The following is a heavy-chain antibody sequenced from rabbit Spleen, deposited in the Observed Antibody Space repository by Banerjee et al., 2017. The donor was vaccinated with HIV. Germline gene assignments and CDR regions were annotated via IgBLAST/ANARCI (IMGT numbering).Heavy chain of an antibody. CDR2: IEPIFGNP. Sequence: QEQLEESGGGLVKPEGSLTLTCKASGFSFSDRDVMCWVRQAPGKGLEWIGYIEPIFGNPYYANWVNGRFPIPSHNAQNTLYLQLSSLTAADTATYFCVRDLGYDDYSEKGYFNLWGPGTLVTVS. CDR1: GFSFSDRDV. V-gene: IGHV1S45*01. D-gene: IGHD2-1*01. J-gene: IGHJ4*01. CDR3: VRDLGYDDYSEKGYFNL.